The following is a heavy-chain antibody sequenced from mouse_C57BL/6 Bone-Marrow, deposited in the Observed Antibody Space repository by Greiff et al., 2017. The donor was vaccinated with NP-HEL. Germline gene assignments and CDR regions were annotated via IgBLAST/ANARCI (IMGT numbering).Heavy chain of an antibody. CDR1: GYTFTDYY. V-gene: IGHV1-26*01. D-gene: IGHD1-1*01. CDR2: INPNNGGT. CDR3: ARGGYGSSYDFDV. Sequence: EVQLQQSGPELVKPGASVKISCKASGYTFTDYYMNWVKQSHGKSLEWIGDINPNNGGTSYNQKFKGKATLTVDKSSSTAYMELRSLTSEDSAVYYCARGGYGSSYDFDVWGTGTTVTVSS. J-gene: IGHJ1*03.